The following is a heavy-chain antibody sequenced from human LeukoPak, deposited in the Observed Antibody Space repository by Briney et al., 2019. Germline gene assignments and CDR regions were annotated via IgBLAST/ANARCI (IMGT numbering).Heavy chain of an antibody. CDR2: TYYWSKWYH. CDR1: GDSVSSNTAA. J-gene: IGHJ4*02. Sequence: LSQTLSLTCAISGDSVSSNTAAWNWIRLSPSRGLEWLGRTYYWSKWYHDYAVSVISRITINPDTSKNQFSLKLSSVTAADTAVYYCARHRSGYRRYFDYWGQGTLVTVSS. D-gene: IGHD3-22*01. V-gene: IGHV6-1*01. CDR3: ARHRSGYRRYFDY.